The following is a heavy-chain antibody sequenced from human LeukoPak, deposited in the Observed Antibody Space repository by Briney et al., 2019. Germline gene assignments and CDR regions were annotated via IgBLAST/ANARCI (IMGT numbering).Heavy chain of an antibody. V-gene: IGHV3-23*01. CDR1: GLTFSSYA. CDR2: ISGSGGST. D-gene: IGHD3-22*01. Sequence: GGSLRLSCAASGLTFSSYAMSWVRQAPGKGLEWVSAISGSGGSTYYADSVKGRFTISRDNSKKTLYLQLNSLRAEDTAVYYCAKDPGGDYYDSSGYTYFQYWGQGTLVTVSS. CDR3: AKDPGGDYYDSSGYTYFQY. J-gene: IGHJ1*01.